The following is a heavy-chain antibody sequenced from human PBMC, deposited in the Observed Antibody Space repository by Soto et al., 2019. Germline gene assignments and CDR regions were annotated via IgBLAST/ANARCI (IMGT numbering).Heavy chain of an antibody. CDR2: INSDGSST. D-gene: IGHD6-13*01. Sequence: GGSLRLSCAGSGFTFSSYWMHWVRQAPGKGLVWVSRINSDGSSTSYADSVKGRFTISRDNAKNTLYLQMNSLRAEDTAVYYCASGGGIAAAGYYWGQGTLVTVSS. CDR1: GFTFSSYW. V-gene: IGHV3-74*01. CDR3: ASGGGIAAAGYY. J-gene: IGHJ4*02.